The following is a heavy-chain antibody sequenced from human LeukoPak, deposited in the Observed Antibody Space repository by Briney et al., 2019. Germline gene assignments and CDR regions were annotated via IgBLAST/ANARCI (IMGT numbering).Heavy chain of an antibody. V-gene: IGHV3-7*01. CDR1: GFTFSSYW. CDR3: ARVTGSNRAFDI. D-gene: IGHD3-10*01. J-gene: IGHJ3*02. Sequence: PGGSLRLSCAASGFTFSSYWMSWVRQAPGKGLEWVANIKQDGSDQYYVDSAKGRFTISRDNSKNSLYLQMNSLRAEDTAVYYCARVTGSNRAFDIWGQGTMVTVSS. CDR2: IKQDGSDQ.